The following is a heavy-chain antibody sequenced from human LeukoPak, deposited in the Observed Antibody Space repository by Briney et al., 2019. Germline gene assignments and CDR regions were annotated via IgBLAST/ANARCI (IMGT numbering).Heavy chain of an antibody. CDR2: ISWNSGSI. J-gene: IGHJ3*02. V-gene: IGHV3-9*01. Sequence: GGSLRLSCAASGFTFDDYAMHWVRQAPGKGLEWVSGISWNSGSIGYADSVKGRFTISKDNAKNSLYLQMNSLRAEDTAVYYCARDRDSSGYSGHDAFDIWGQGTMVTVSS. CDR3: ARDRDSSGYSGHDAFDI. CDR1: GFTFDDYA. D-gene: IGHD3-22*01.